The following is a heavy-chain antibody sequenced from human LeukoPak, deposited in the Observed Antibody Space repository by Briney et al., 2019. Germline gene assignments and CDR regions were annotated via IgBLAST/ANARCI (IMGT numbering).Heavy chain of an antibody. J-gene: IGHJ5*02. V-gene: IGHV4-30-4*08. Sequence: SETLSLTCTVSGGSISSGDYYWSWIRQPPGKCLEWIGYIYYSGGTYYNPSLKSRVTISVDTSKNQFSLKLSSVTAADKAVYYCARVSFDIVVVPADKVYDWFGPWGQGTLVTVSS. CDR3: ARVSFDIVVVPADKVYDWFGP. CDR2: IYYSGGT. CDR1: GGSISSGDYY. D-gene: IGHD2-2*01.